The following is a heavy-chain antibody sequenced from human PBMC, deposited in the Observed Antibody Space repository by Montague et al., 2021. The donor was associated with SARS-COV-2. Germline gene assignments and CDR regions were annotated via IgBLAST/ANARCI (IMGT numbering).Heavy chain of an antibody. CDR2: IYYSGTT. D-gene: IGHD3-10*01. V-gene: IGHV4-39*02. Sequence: SETLSLTCTVSCGSIISSGYYWGWIRQPPGKELEWIGNIYYSGTTYYNPSLQSRGTISVDTSKNHLSLRLSSVTAADTAVYFCARGANRGVTTLFDHWGQGSQVTVSS. CDR3: ARGANRGVTTLFDH. CDR1: CGSIISSGYY. J-gene: IGHJ4*02.